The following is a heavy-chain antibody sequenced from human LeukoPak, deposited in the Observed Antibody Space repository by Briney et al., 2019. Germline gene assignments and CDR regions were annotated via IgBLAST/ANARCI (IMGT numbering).Heavy chain of an antibody. CDR1: GFTFSSYG. CDR3: ARDWWFDP. J-gene: IGHJ5*02. Sequence: GGSLRLSCAASGFTFSSYGMHWVRQAPGKGLEWVAFIRYDGSNKYYADSVKGRFTISRDNAKSTLYLQMNSLRVEDTAVYYCARDWWFDPWGQGTLVSVSS. CDR2: IRYDGSNK. V-gene: IGHV3-30*02.